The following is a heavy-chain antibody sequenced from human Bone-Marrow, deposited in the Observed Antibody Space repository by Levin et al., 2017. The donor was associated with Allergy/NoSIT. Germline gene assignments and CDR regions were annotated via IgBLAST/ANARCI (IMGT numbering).Heavy chain of an antibody. CDR1: GFTFSTSG. CDR2: ISFDGRNK. D-gene: IGHD3-10*01. J-gene: IGHJ4*02. CDR3: AKDWDYGYSSPAIDY. Sequence: QPGGSLRLSCATSGFTFSTSGMHWVRQTPGKGLEWVAVISFDGRNKLSAGSVKGRFTISRDNSKNTLYLQMNSLRVDDTAVYYCAKDWDYGYSSPAIDYWGRGTLVNVSS. V-gene: IGHV3-30*18.